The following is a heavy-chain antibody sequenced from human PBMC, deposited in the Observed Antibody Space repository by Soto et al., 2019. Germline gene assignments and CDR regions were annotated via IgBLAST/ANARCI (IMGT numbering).Heavy chain of an antibody. CDR3: ARLSIAARRYYYGMDV. Sequence: EVQLVQSGAEVKKPGESLRISCKGSGYSFTSYWISWVRQMPGKGLEWMGRIDPSDSYTNYSPSFQGHVTISADKSISTAYLQWSSLKASDTAMDYCARLSIAARRYYYGMDVWGQGTTVTVSS. CDR2: IDPSDSYT. CDR1: GYSFTSYW. V-gene: IGHV5-10-1*03. J-gene: IGHJ6*02. D-gene: IGHD6-6*01.